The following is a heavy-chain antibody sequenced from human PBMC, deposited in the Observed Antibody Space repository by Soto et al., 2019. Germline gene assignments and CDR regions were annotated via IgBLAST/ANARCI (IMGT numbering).Heavy chain of an antibody. Sequence: ASVKVSCKASGGTFRSYAISWVRQAPGQGLEWMGGIIPIFGTANYAQKFQGRVTITADESTSTAYMELSSLRSEDTAVYYCASPEQYYDFWSGYYLPQHWGQGTLVTVSS. CDR3: ASPEQYYDFWSGYYLPQH. J-gene: IGHJ1*01. D-gene: IGHD3-3*01. CDR1: GGTFRSYA. CDR2: IIPIFGTA. V-gene: IGHV1-69*13.